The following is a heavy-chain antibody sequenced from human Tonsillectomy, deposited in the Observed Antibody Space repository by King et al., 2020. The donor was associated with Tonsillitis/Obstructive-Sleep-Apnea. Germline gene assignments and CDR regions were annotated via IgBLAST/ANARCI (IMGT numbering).Heavy chain of an antibody. J-gene: IGHJ5*02. CDR2: ISSSSSCT. V-gene: IGHV3-11*05. Sequence: HVQLVESGGGLVKPGGSLRLSCAASGFTFSDYYMSWIRQAPGKGLEWDSYISSSSSCTNYADSVKGRFTISRDNAKNSLYLQMNSLRAEDTAVYYCARDGSTVRWFDPWGQGTLVTVSS. CDR1: GFTFSDYY. CDR3: ARDGSTVRWFDP. D-gene: IGHD4-17*01.